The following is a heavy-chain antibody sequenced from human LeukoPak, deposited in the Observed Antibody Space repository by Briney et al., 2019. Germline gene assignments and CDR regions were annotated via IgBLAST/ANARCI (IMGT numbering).Heavy chain of an antibody. J-gene: IGHJ6*02. CDR2: INYSGST. D-gene: IGHD3-3*01. V-gene: IGHV4-31*03. Sequence: SETLSLTCSVSGGSISSGGHYWSWIRQHPGKGLEWIGYINYSGSTYYNPSLKSRVTISVDTSQNQFSLKLSSVTAADTAVYYCARDEAIFGAGYYYGMDVWGQGTTVTVSS. CDR1: GGSISSGGHY. CDR3: ARDEAIFGAGYYYGMDV.